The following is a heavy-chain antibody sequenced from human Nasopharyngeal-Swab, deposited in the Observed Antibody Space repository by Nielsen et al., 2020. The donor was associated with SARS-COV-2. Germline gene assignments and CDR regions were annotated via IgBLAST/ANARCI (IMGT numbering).Heavy chain of an antibody. Sequence: GEPLKISCKGSGYNFTTYWIGWVRQMPGKGLEWMGIIYPGDSDTRYSPSFQGQVTISADKSISTAYLQWSSLKASDTAMYYCARRGYGGGGSYYFYYYMDVWGKGTTVTVSS. CDR1: GYNFTTYW. V-gene: IGHV5-51*01. CDR3: ARRGYGGGGSYYFYYYMDV. CDR2: IYPGDSDT. J-gene: IGHJ6*03. D-gene: IGHD4-23*01.